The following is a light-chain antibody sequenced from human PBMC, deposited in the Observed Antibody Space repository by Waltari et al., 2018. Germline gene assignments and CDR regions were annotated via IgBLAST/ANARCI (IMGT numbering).Light chain of an antibody. Sequence: QSVLTQPPSASGTPGQRVTISCSGSSSNIGSKTVSWYHQLPGTAPKLLIDGDDQSPSGVPDRFTASKSGTSASLSISNLQSEDEADYYCGAWDDSLNGYVFGSGTKVNVL. CDR1: SSNIGSKT. CDR2: GDD. CDR3: GAWDDSLNGYV. V-gene: IGLV1-44*01. J-gene: IGLJ1*01.